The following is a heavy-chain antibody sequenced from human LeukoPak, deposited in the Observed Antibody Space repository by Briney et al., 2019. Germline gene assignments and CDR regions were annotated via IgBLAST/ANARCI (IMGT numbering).Heavy chain of an antibody. Sequence: GESLQISCKGSGYSFTSYWIGWVRQMPGKGLEWMGIIYPGDSDTRYSPSFQGQVTISADKSISTAYMQWSSLKASDTAMYYCVRHLYSRSSGVFEYWGQGTLVTVSS. CDR3: VRHLYSRSSGVFEY. V-gene: IGHV5-51*01. J-gene: IGHJ4*02. CDR1: GYSFTSYW. D-gene: IGHD6-6*01. CDR2: IYPGDSDT.